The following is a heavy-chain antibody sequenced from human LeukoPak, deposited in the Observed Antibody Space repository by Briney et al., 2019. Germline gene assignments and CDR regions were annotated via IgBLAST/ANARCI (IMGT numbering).Heavy chain of an antibody. J-gene: IGHJ4*02. CDR3: AKERGGYFYGQFDY. V-gene: IGHV3-23*01. CDR2: ISGSGGST. Sequence: GGSLRLSCAASGFTFSSYAMSWVRQAPGKGLEWVSGISGSGGSTYYANSVKGRFTISRDNSKDTLYLQMNSLRAEDTAVYYCAKERGGYFYGQFDYWGQGTLVTVSS. D-gene: IGHD5-18*01. CDR1: GFTFSSYA.